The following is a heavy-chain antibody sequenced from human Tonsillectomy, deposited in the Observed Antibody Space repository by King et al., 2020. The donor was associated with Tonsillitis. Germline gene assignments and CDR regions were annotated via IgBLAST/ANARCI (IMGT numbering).Heavy chain of an antibody. Sequence: QLQESGPGLVKPSETLSLTCTVSGGSISSYYWSWIRQPPGKGLEWIGYIYYSGGTNYNPSLKSRVTISVATSKNQFSLKLSSVTAADTAVYYCARLQRDYYDSSGYYGWNYVDYWGQGTLVTVSS. D-gene: IGHD3-22*01. CDR1: GGSISSYY. J-gene: IGHJ4*02. CDR2: IYYSGGT. V-gene: IGHV4-59*08. CDR3: ARLQRDYYDSSGYYGWNYVDY.